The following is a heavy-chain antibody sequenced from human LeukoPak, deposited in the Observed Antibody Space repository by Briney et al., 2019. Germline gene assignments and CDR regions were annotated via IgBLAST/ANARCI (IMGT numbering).Heavy chain of an antibody. V-gene: IGHV3-7*01. CDR1: GFTFSSYW. J-gene: IGHJ4*02. CDR3: AREVSGSYYAFDY. D-gene: IGHD1-26*01. CDR2: IKQDGSEK. Sequence: GGSLRLSCAASGFTFSSYWMSGVRQAPGKGLEWVANIKQDGSEKYYVDSVKGRFTISRDNAKNSLYLQMNSLRAEDTAVYYCAREVSGSYYAFDYWGQGTLVTVSS.